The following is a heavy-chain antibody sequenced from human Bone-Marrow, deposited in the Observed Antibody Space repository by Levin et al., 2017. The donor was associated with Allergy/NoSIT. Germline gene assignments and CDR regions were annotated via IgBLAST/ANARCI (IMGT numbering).Heavy chain of an antibody. Sequence: LSGGSLRLSCAASGFTFSSYAMTWVRQAPGKGLEWVSAIFGGGDSTYYAGSVKGRFTISRDNSKNTLYLQMNSLRADDTAVYYCAKKFDYGDYLLCFDIWGQGTMVTVSS. CDR3: AKKFDYGDYLLCFDI. CDR2: IFGGGDST. J-gene: IGHJ3*02. V-gene: IGHV3-23*01. CDR1: GFTFSSYA. D-gene: IGHD4-17*01.